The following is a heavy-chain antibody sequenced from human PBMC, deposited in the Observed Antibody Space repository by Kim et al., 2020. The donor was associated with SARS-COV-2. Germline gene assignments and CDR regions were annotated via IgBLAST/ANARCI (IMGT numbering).Heavy chain of an antibody. D-gene: IGHD1-26*01. Sequence: LKSRVTISVDTSKNQFSLKLSSVTAADTAVYYCARVGATSFYYYYGMDVWGQGTTVTVSS. J-gene: IGHJ6*02. CDR3: ARVGATSFYYYYGMDV. V-gene: IGHV4-39*01.